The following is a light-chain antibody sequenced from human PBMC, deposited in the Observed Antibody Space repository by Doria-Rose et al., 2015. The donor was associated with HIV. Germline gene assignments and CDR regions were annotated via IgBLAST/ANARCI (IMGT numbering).Light chain of an antibody. V-gene: IGKV4-1*01. J-gene: IGKJ2*01. CDR2: WAS. CDR1: QSVLYSSNNKNY. CDR3: QQYYSTPYT. Sequence: SLVVSLGERATINCKSSQSVLYSSNNKNYLAWYQQKPGQPPKLLIYWASTRESGVLDRFSGSGSGTDFSLTISSLQAEDVAVYYCQQYYSTPYTFGQGTRLEIK.